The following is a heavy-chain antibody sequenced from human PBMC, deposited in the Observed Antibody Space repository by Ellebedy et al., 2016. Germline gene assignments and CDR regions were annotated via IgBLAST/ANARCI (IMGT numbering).Heavy chain of an antibody. D-gene: IGHD7-27*01. J-gene: IGHJ4*02. CDR3: AKDRGLGLGIPNYFDY. V-gene: IGHV3-72*01. Sequence: GGSLRLSCAASGFTFSAHNMDWVRQAPGKGLEWVGRIRDKARSYTTEYATSVKGRFSISTDESNNSLYLQMNSLKTEDTAVYYCAKDRGLGLGIPNYFDYWGQGTLVTVSS. CDR2: IRDKARSYTT. CDR1: GFTFSAHN.